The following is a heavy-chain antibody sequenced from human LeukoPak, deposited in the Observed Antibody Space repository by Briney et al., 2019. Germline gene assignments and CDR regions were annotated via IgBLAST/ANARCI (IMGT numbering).Heavy chain of an antibody. J-gene: IGHJ4*02. Sequence: PGGSLRLSCAASRFTFSSSAMSWVRQAPGKGLEWVSTISGSGGSTYSTDSVKGRFTISRDNSKNTLYLQMNSLRAEDTAVYYCAKDLGYSGYDYVGYFDYWGQGTLVTVSS. D-gene: IGHD5-12*01. CDR1: RFTFSSSA. CDR2: ISGSGGST. V-gene: IGHV3-23*01. CDR3: AKDLGYSGYDYVGYFDY.